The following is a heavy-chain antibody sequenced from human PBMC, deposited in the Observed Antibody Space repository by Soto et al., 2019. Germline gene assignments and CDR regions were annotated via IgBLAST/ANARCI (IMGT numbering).Heavy chain of an antibody. CDR3: ARGSITIAAAGTGWFDP. CDR1: GFTFSSYS. V-gene: IGHV3-48*01. CDR2: ISSSSSTI. D-gene: IGHD6-13*01. J-gene: IGHJ5*02. Sequence: GGSLRLSCAASGFTFSSYSMNWVRQAPGKGLEWVSYISSSSSTIYYADSVKGRFTISRDNAKNSLYLQMNSLRAEDTAVYYCARGSITIAAAGTGWFDPWGQGTLVTVSS.